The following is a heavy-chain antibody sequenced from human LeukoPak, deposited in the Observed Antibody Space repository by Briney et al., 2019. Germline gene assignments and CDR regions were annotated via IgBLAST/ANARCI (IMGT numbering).Heavy chain of an antibody. J-gene: IGHJ4*02. V-gene: IGHV1-69*05. CDR1: GGTFSSYA. CDR3: ARTYDILTGYLGY. Sequence: GASEKVSCKASGGTFSSYAISWVRQAPGQGLEWMGGIIPIFGTANYAQKFQGRVTITTDESTSTAYMELSSLRSEDTAVYYCARTYDILTGYLGYWGQGTLVTVSS. CDR2: IIPIFGTA. D-gene: IGHD3-9*01.